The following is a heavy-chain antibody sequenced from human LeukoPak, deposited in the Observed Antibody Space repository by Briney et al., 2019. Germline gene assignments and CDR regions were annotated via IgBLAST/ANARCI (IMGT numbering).Heavy chain of an antibody. CDR2: ISYDGSNK. Sequence: GGSLRLSCAASGYTFSGYAMHWVRQAPGKGLEWVAVISYDGSNKYYADSVKGRFTISRDNSKNTLYLQMNSLRAEDTAVYYCARGSTVGATPFDYWGQGTLVTVSS. V-gene: IGHV3-30-3*01. CDR1: GYTFSGYA. D-gene: IGHD1-26*01. J-gene: IGHJ4*02. CDR3: ARGSTVGATPFDY.